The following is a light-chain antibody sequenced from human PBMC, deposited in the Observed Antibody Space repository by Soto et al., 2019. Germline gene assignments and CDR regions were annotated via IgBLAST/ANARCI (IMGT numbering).Light chain of an antibody. Sequence: QSVLTQPPSVSGAPGQRVTISCTWSSSNIGAGYDVHWYQQLPGTAPKLLIYVNSNRPSGVPDRFSGSKSGTSASLAITGLQAEDEADYYCQSYDNSLSGYVFGTGTKVTVL. CDR3: QSYDNSLSGYV. J-gene: IGLJ1*01. CDR1: SSNIGAGYD. V-gene: IGLV1-40*01. CDR2: VNS.